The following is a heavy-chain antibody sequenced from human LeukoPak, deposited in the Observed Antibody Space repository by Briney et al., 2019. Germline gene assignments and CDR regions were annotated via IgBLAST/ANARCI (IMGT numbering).Heavy chain of an antibody. Sequence: GGSLRLSCAASGFTFITYAMPWFRQPPGKGLEWVAVISYDGSNKYYADSVKGRFTISRDNSKNTLYLQMNSLRAEDTAVYYCARERGYSYGTLIDYWGQGTLVTVSS. CDR2: ISYDGSNK. J-gene: IGHJ4*02. V-gene: IGHV3-30*04. CDR3: ARERGYSYGTLIDY. CDR1: GFTFITYA. D-gene: IGHD5-18*01.